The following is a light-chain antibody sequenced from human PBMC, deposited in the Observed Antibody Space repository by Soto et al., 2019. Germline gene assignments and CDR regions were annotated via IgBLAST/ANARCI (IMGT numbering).Light chain of an antibody. CDR1: QSVSNSY. V-gene: IGKV3-20*01. Sequence: EIVFTQSPGTLSLSPGERATLSCRASQSVSNSYLAWYQQKPGQAPRLLIYGASSRATGIADRFSGSGSGTDFTLTISRLEPEDSAVYCCQQYGNSPRTFGQGTRLEIK. CDR3: QQYGNSPRT. J-gene: IGKJ5*01. CDR2: GAS.